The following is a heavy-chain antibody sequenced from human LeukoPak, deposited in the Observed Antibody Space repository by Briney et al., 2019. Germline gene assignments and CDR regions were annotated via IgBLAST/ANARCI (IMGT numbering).Heavy chain of an antibody. J-gene: IGHJ4*02. CDR1: GFTFDDYA. Sequence: GGSLRLSCAASGFTFDDYAMHWVRQAPGKGLEWVSGISWNSGSIGYADSVKGRFTISRDNAKNSLYLQMNSLRAEDTALYYCAEDITMVRGVFDYWGQGTLVTVSS. D-gene: IGHD3-10*01. CDR3: AEDITMVRGVFDY. V-gene: IGHV3-9*01. CDR2: ISWNSGSI.